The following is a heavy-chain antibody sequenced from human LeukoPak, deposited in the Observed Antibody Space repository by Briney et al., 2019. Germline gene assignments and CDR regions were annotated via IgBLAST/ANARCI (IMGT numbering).Heavy chain of an antibody. J-gene: IGHJ4*02. CDR1: GFTVSSNY. Sequence: GGSLRLSCAASGFTVSSNYMSWVRQAPGKGLEWVSVIYSGGSTYYADSVKGRFTISRDNSKNTLYLQMNSLRAEDTAVYYCARDLDAGGGYDRQGYWGQGTLVTVSS. V-gene: IGHV3-66*01. D-gene: IGHD5-12*01. CDR3: ARDLDAGGGYDRQGY. CDR2: IYSGGST.